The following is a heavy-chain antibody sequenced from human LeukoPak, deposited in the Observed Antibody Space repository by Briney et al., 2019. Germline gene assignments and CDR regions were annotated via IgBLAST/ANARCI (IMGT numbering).Heavy chain of an antibody. J-gene: IGHJ5*02. CDR1: GVSLTDYY. D-gene: IGHD2-8*01. Sequence: PSETLSLTCAVSGVSLTDYYWSWIRQSPGKGLDWIGEVSPDGYDKYNPSLKSRVSISVDRSENQLSLRMSSVTAADTAIYYCARIRCGPGPEICYNHWAQGSLVTVSS. CDR2: VSPDGYD. CDR3: ARIRCGPGPEICYNH. V-gene: IGHV4-34*01.